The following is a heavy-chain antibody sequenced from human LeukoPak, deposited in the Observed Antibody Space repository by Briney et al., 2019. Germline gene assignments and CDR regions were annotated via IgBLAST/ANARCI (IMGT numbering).Heavy chain of an antibody. V-gene: IGHV4-34*01. CDR1: GGSFSGYY. Sequence: PSETLSLTCAVYGGSFSGYYWSWIRQPPGKGLEWIGEINHSGSTNYNPSLKSRVTISVDTSKNQFSLKLSSVTAADTAVYYCARAGPYYGDLIFDWGQGTLVTVSS. CDR2: INHSGST. D-gene: IGHD4-17*01. J-gene: IGHJ4*02. CDR3: ARAGPYYGDLIFD.